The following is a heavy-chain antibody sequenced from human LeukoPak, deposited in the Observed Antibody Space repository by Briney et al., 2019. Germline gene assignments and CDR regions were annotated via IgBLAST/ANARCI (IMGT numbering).Heavy chain of an antibody. CDR2: MSYSGNT. Sequence: PSDPLSLTCTVSGASITSQFWRCLRQPPEERPEYLGYMSYSGNTNYNPSLKSRVTISLDTSKNQFSLKLSSLTAADTAVYYCARFSSGSNWFDAWGQGTLVTVSS. CDR3: ARFSSGSNWFDA. D-gene: IGHD6-6*01. J-gene: IGHJ5*02. CDR1: GASITSQF. V-gene: IGHV4-59*07.